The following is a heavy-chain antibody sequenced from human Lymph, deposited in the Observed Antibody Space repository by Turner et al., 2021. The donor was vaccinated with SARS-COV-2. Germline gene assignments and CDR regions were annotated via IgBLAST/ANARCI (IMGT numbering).Heavy chain of an antibody. CDR3: AKDRGGEQLVRLFDY. CDR2: NSWNSGSI. V-gene: IGHV3-9*01. Sequence: EVQLVESGGGLVQPGRSLRLSCAASGFTFDDFAMHWVRQAPGKGLEWGSGNSWNSGSIGYAASVKGRFTISRDNAKNSLYLQMNSLRAEDTAFYYCAKDRGGEQLVRLFDYWGQGTLVTVSS. J-gene: IGHJ4*01. D-gene: IGHD6-6*01. CDR1: GFTFDDFA.